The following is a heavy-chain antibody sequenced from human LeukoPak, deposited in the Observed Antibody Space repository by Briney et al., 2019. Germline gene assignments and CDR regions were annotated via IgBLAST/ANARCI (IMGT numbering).Heavy chain of an antibody. CDR2: IDHRGDT. CDR1: GGSFSRYY. Sequence: SETLSLTCAVYGGSFSRYYWGWIRQSPGKGLEWIAEIDHRGDTNYNPSVKSRVTISVDTSKNQFSLKVRSLSAADTAVYYCARGATISETGYFDFWGRGTLVTVSS. CDR3: ARGATISETGYFDF. J-gene: IGHJ4*03. V-gene: IGHV4-34*01. D-gene: IGHD5-24*01.